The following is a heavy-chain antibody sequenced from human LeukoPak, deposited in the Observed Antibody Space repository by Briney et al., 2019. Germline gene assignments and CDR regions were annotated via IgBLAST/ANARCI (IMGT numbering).Heavy chain of an antibody. Sequence: SETLSLTCTVSGGSISSGSYYWSWIRQPAGKGLEWIGRIYTSGSTNYNPSLKSRVTISVDTSKNQFSLKLSSVTAADTAVYYCARHSSDYGSKDLDYWGQGTLVTVSS. CDR1: GGSISSGSYY. D-gene: IGHD4-23*01. V-gene: IGHV4-61*02. CDR3: ARHSSDYGSKDLDY. J-gene: IGHJ4*02. CDR2: IYTSGST.